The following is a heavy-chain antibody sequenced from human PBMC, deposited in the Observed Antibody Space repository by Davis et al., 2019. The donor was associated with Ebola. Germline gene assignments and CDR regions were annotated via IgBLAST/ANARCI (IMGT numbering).Heavy chain of an antibody. J-gene: IGHJ6*02. Sequence: SETLSLTCAVYGGSFSGYYWSWIRQPPGKGLEWIGEINHSGSTNYNPSLKSRVTISVDTSKNQFSLKLSSVTAADTAVYYCARGGAIVVVVAATGYYYYGMDVWGQGTMVTVSS. CDR3: ARGGAIVVVVAATGYYYYGMDV. CDR1: GGSFSGYY. V-gene: IGHV4-34*01. D-gene: IGHD2-15*01. CDR2: INHSGST.